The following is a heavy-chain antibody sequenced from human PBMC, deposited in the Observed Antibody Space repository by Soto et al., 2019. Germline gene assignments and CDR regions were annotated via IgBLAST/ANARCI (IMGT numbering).Heavy chain of an antibody. Sequence: ASVKVSCKASGYTFTSYGISCVRQAPGQGLEWMGWISAYNGNTNYAQKLQGRVTMTTDTSTSTAYMELRSLRSDDTAVYYCARDRARGFTAYYDFWSGYSSYYYYGMDVWGQGTTVTVSS. CDR3: ARDRARGFTAYYDFWSGYSSYYYYGMDV. CDR1: GYTFTSYG. D-gene: IGHD3-3*01. CDR2: ISAYNGNT. J-gene: IGHJ6*02. V-gene: IGHV1-18*01.